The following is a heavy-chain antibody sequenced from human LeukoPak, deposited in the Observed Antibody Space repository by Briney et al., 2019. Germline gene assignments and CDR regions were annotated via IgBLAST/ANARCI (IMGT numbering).Heavy chain of an antibody. Sequence: GASVKVSCKASGYTFTRYYMHWVRQAPGQGLEWMGIINPSDDSITYAQKFQGRVTMTRDTSTSTVYMAPSSLRSDDTAVYYCARGDCSSTNCYSSGVQRVYYYGMDVWGQGTTVTVSS. CDR1: GYTFTRYY. J-gene: IGHJ6*02. CDR2: INPSDDSI. CDR3: ARGDCSSTNCYSSGVQRVYYYGMDV. D-gene: IGHD2-2*01. V-gene: IGHV1-46*01.